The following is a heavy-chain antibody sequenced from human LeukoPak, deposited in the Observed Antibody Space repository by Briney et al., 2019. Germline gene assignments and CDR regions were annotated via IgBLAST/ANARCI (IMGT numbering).Heavy chain of an antibody. CDR1: GYTFTSSY. D-gene: IGHD2-2*01. J-gene: IGHJ4*02. V-gene: IGHV1-46*01. Sequence: ASVKVSCKASGYTFTSSYMHWVRQAPGQGLEWMGIINPSGGSTSYAQKFQGRVTMTRDTSTSTVYMELSSLRSEDTAVYYCARDPDGYCSSTSCYPVFDYWGQGTLVTVSS. CDR2: INPSGGST. CDR3: ARDPDGYCSSTSCYPVFDY.